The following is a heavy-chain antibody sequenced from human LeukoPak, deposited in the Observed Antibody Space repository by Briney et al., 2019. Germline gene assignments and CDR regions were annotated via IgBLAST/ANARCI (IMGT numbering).Heavy chain of an antibody. V-gene: IGHV4-39*02. CDR3: ASSVWWPYYFDY. J-gene: IGHJ4*02. D-gene: IGHD4/OR15-4a*01. Sequence: PSETLSLTCTVSGGSIRGYCYYWGWMRQAPGQGLEWIGSIYYDGSTYYNPSLKSRVTISVDTHKNYFSLKLSSVTAADTAVYYCASSVWWPYYFDYWGEGTLVTVSP. CDR2: IYYDGST. CDR1: GGSIRGYCYY.